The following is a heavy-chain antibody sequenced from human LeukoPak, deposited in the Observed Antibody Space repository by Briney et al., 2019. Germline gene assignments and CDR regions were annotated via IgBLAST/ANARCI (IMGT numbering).Heavy chain of an antibody. J-gene: IGHJ6*02. V-gene: IGHV3-30*01. Sequence: GGSLRLSCAASGFTFNNFAMHWVRQAPGKGLEWVAVISIDGSKTYSADSVKGRFTISRDNSKKTLYLKMNTVRAEDTAVYYCARDPDYYGMDVWGQGTTVTVSS. CDR2: ISIDGSKT. CDR1: GFTFNNFA. CDR3: ARDPDYYGMDV.